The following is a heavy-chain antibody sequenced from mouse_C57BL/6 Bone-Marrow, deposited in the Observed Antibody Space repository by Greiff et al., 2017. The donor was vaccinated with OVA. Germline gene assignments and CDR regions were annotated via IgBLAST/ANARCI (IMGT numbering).Heavy chain of an antibody. D-gene: IGHD1-3*01. V-gene: IGHV1-9*01. CDR3: ASVRELVGGYWYFDV. CDR2: ILPGSGST. CDR1: GYTFTGYW. Sequence: VQLQQSGAELMKPGASVKLSCKATGYTFTGYWIEWVKQRPGHGLEWIGEILPGSGSTNYNEKFKGKATFTADTSSNTAYMQLSSLTTEDSALSYCASVRELVGGYWYFDVWGKGTTVTVSS. J-gene: IGHJ1*03.